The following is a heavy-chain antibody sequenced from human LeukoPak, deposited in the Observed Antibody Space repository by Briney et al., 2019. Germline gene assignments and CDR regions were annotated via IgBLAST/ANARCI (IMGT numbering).Heavy chain of an antibody. V-gene: IGHV4-38-2*02. CDR3: AREDKDYDSKGPRENNWFDP. CDR2: IYHSGST. J-gene: IGHJ5*02. Sequence: PSETLSLTCTVSGYSISSGYYWGWIRQPPGKGLEWIGSIYHSGSTYYNPSLKSRVTISVDTSKNQFSLKLSSVTAADTAVYYCAREDKDYDSKGPRENNWFDPWGQGTLVTVSS. D-gene: IGHD3-22*01. CDR1: GYSISSGYY.